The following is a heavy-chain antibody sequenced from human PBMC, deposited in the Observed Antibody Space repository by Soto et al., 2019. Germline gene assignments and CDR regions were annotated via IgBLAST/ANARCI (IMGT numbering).Heavy chain of an antibody. CDR1: GFTFKYYA. CDR3: GSESKWFGGQYFQD. J-gene: IGHJ1*01. V-gene: IGHV3-23*01. Sequence: EVQLLQSGGGLAQPGTSLRLSCAASGFTFKYYAMTWVRQAPGKGLEWVSTISGSGDKIDYADSVKGRFRVSRDNSKDTLYLQMDSLRADDTALYYCGSESKWFGGQYFQDWGQGTLVTVSS. CDR2: ISGSGDKI. D-gene: IGHD3-16*01.